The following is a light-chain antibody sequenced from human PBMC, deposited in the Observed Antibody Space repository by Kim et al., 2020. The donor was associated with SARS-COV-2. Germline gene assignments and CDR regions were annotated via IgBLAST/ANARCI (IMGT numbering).Light chain of an antibody. V-gene: IGLV1-44*01. CDR1: SSNVGSNT. J-gene: IGLJ3*02. Sequence: QSVLTQPPSASGTPGQRVTISCSGSSSNVGSNTVNWYQQLPGTAPKLLIYDNHQRPSGVPDRFSGSKSGTSASLAISGLQSEDEADYYCATWDDSLNAWVFGGGTQLTVL. CDR3: ATWDDSLNAWV. CDR2: DNH.